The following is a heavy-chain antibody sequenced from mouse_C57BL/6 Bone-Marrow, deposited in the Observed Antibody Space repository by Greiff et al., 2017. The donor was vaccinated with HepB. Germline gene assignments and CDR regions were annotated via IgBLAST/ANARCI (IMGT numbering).Heavy chain of an antibody. CDR2: INPSNGGT. CDR3: ARDGITTVVAHYAMDY. V-gene: IGHV1-53*01. CDR1: GYTFTSYW. J-gene: IGHJ4*01. D-gene: IGHD1-1*01. Sequence: VQLQQPGTELVKPGASVKLSCKASGYTFTSYWMHWVKQRPGQGLEWIGNINPSNGGTNYNEKFKSKATLTVDKSSSTAYMQLSSLTSEDSAVYYCARDGITTVVAHYAMDYWGQGTSVTVSS.